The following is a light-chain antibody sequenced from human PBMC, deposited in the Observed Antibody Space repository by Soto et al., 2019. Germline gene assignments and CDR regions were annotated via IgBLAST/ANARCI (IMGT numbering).Light chain of an antibody. CDR2: VNSDGSH. Sequence: QPVLTQSPSASASLGASVKLTCTLSSGHRSYAIAWHQQQPEKGPRYLMKVNSDGSHSKGDGIPDRFLGSSSGAERYLTISSLQSEDEADYYCQTWGTGIQVFGGGTKLTVL. CDR1: SGHRSYA. CDR3: QTWGTGIQV. J-gene: IGLJ2*01. V-gene: IGLV4-69*01.